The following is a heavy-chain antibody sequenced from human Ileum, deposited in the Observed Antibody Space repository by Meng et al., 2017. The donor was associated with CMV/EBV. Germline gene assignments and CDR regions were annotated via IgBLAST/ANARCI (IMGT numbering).Heavy chain of an antibody. V-gene: IGHV3-23*01. Sequence: GGSLRLSCAASGFTFSSYVMSWVRQAPGKGLEWVSGISTSGTDTYYADSVKGRFTISRDNSKNTLYLQMNSLRAEDTAVYYCAKKDDYVDYWGQGTLVTVSS. CDR3: AKKDDYVDY. CDR2: ISTSGTDT. CDR1: GFTFSSYV. J-gene: IGHJ4*02.